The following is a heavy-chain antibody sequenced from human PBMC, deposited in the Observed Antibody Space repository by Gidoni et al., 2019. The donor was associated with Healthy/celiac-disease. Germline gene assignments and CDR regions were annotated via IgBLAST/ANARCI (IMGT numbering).Heavy chain of an antibody. V-gene: IGHV1-18*01. CDR1: GYTFTSYG. CDR2: ISAYNGNT. CDR3: ARDSKNTAMVIDYYGMDV. D-gene: IGHD5-18*01. J-gene: IGHJ6*02. Sequence: VQLVQSGAEVKKPGASVTVSCKASGYTFTSYGISWVRQAPGQGLEWMGWISAYNGNTNYAQKLQGRVTMTTDTSTSTAYMELRSLRSDDTAVYYCARDSKNTAMVIDYYGMDVWGQGTTVTVSS.